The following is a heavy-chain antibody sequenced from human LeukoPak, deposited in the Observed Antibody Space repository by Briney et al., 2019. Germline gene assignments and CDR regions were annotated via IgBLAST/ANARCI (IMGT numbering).Heavy chain of an antibody. D-gene: IGHD3-16*01. CDR3: ARLMLGGNNWFDP. J-gene: IGHJ5*02. CDR2: MGGSSSTM. V-gene: IGHV3-48*01. CDR1: GFIFSNYA. Sequence: GGSLRLSCAASGFIFSNYAMNWVRQAPGKGLEWVAFMGGSSSTMYYADSVKGRFIISRDNANNSLYLQMNSLRAEDTAVYYCARLMLGGNNWFDPWGQGTLVTVSS.